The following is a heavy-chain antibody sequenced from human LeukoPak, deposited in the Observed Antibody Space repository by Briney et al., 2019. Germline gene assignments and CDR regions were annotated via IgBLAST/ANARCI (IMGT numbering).Heavy chain of an antibody. CDR1: GYTFTGYY. J-gene: IGHJ4*02. CDR3: AREVGGAAYYFDY. D-gene: IGHD3-16*01. CDR2: INPNSGGT. Sequence: ASVKVSCKASGYTFTGYYMHWVRQAPGQGLEWMGWINPNSGGTNYAQKFQGRATMTRDTSISTAYMELSRLRSDDTAVYYCAREVGGAAYYFDYWGQGTLVTVSS. V-gene: IGHV1-2*02.